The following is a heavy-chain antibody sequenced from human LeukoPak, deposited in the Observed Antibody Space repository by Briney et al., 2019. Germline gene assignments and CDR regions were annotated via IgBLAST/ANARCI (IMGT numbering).Heavy chain of an antibody. V-gene: IGHV3-30*04. CDR1: GFTFSSYA. J-gene: IGHJ4*02. D-gene: IGHD1-26*01. CDR2: ISDDGSNK. CDR3: AREIGGGLHYFHS. Sequence: GRSLRLSCAASGFTFSSYAMHWVRQAPGKGLEWVALISDDGSNKYYADPVKGRFTISRGNSKNTLYLQVNSLRAEDTALYYCAREIGGGLHYFHSWGQGTPVTVSS.